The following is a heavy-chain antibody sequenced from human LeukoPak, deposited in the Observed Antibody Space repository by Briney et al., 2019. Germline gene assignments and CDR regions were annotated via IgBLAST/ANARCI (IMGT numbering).Heavy chain of an antibody. V-gene: IGHV4-38-2*02. J-gene: IGHJ4*02. Sequence: SETLSLTCIVSGYSISSGYYWGWIRQPPGKGLEWIGSIYHSGSTYYNPSLKSRVTISVDTSKNQFSLKLSSVTAADTAVYYCARSGNFDYWGQGTLITVSS. CDR3: ARSGNFDY. CDR2: IYHSGST. CDR1: GYSISSGYY.